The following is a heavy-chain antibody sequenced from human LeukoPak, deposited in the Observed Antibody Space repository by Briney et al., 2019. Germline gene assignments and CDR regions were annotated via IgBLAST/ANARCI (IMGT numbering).Heavy chain of an antibody. D-gene: IGHD4-17*01. J-gene: IGHJ4*02. CDR3: VKRGRYDDYAYEY. CDR1: GFXXSXXX. V-gene: IGHV3-64D*06. Sequence: GETLRLSCSASGFXXSXXXXXXVXXXPXKXXQXVXXISSNGGSTLYAASVKGRFIISRDNSKNTLSLQMHGLRPEDTAVYYCVKRGRYDDYAYEYWGQGTLVTVSS. CDR2: ISSNGGST.